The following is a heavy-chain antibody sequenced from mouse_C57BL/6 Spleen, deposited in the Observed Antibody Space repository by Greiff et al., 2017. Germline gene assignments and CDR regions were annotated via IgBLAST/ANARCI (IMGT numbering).Heavy chain of an antibody. CDR2: IRHKANGYTT. CDR1: GFTFTGYY. CDR3: ARFGDCYFDY. J-gene: IGHJ2*01. V-gene: IGHV7-3*01. Sequence: EVKLLEPGGGLVQPGGSLSLSCAASGFTFTGYYMRWVRQPPGQALEWLGFIRHKANGYTTEYSASVKGRFTISRDNSPSILYLQMKALRAEDSDTYDCARFGDCYFDYWGQGTTLTVSS.